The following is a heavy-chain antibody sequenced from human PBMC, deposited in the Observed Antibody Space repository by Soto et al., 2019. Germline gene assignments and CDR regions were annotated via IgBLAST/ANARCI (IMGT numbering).Heavy chain of an antibody. CDR2: ITTHNDNT. CDR3: ARVYSSGWKGLGY. Sequence: QLVQSGAEVKKPGSSVKVSCKASGYTFISYGIGWVRQAPGQGLEWMGWITTHNDNTNYAQQFQGRVTFTTDTSTSIAYMELRDLTSDDTAVYYCARVYSSGWKGLGYWGQGTLVTVSS. J-gene: IGHJ4*02. CDR1: GYTFISYG. D-gene: IGHD6-19*01. V-gene: IGHV1-18*01.